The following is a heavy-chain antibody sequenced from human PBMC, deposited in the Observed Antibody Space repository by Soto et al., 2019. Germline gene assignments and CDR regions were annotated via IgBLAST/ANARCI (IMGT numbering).Heavy chain of an antibody. CDR3: AKDQGIAASHGID. Sequence: QVQLVESGGGVVQPGRSLRLSCAASGFTFNNYGMHWVRQAPGKGLEWVAVISNDGSDKYYADSVKGRLTISRDNSKNTVYLQMNSLRAEDTAVSYCAKDQGIAASHGIDWGQGTMVTVSS. D-gene: IGHD6-13*01. J-gene: IGHJ3*01. CDR2: ISNDGSDK. CDR1: GFTFNNYG. V-gene: IGHV3-30*18.